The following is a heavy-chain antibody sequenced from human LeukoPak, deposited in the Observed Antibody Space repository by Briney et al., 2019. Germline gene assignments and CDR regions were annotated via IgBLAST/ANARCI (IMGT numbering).Heavy chain of an antibody. CDR2: INPSGGST. V-gene: IGHV1-46*01. Sequence: GASVKVSCKASGYTFTSYYMHWVRQAPGQGLEWMGIINPSGGSTSYAQKFQGRVTMTRDTSTSTVYMELSSLRSEDTAVYYCARAEGVRGVALYYYYYMDVWGKGTTVTISS. CDR1: GYTFTSYY. D-gene: IGHD3-10*01. CDR3: ARAEGVRGVALYYYYYMDV. J-gene: IGHJ6*03.